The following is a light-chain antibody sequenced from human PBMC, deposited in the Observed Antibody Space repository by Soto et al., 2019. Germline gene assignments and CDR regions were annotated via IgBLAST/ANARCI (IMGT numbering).Light chain of an antibody. CDR1: QSVSSN. CDR2: GAS. CDR3: QQYNHWWT. V-gene: IGKV3-15*01. J-gene: IGKJ1*01. Sequence: EIMMTQSPATLSVSPGERATLSCRASQSVSSNLAWYQQKPGQSPRLLLYGASTRATGIPGRFSGSGSGTEFTLTISSLQSEDLAVYYCQQYNHWWTFGQGTKVDI.